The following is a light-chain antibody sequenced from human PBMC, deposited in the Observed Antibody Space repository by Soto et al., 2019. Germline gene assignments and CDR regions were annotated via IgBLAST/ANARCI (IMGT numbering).Light chain of an antibody. CDR1: QSVSSSY. CDR3: QQYGSSPWT. J-gene: IGKJ1*01. Sequence: VLTQSPGTLSLSPGERATLSCRASQSVSSSYLAWYQQKPGQAPRLLIYGASSRATGIPDRFSGSGSGTDFTLTISRLEPEDFAVYYCQQYGSSPWTFGQVTKVDIK. CDR2: GAS. V-gene: IGKV3-20*01.